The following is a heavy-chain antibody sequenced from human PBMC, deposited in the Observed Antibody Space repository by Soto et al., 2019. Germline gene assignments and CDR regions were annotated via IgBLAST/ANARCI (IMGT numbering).Heavy chain of an antibody. Sequence: QVQLVQSGAEVKKPGSSVKVSCKASGGTFSSYTISWVRQAPGQGLEWMGRIIPILGIANYAQKFQGRVTSTADKSTSTAYMELSSLRSEDTAVYYCAGDLSTTMVRGVIDYWGQGTLVTVSS. CDR1: GGTFSSYT. V-gene: IGHV1-69*08. CDR3: AGDLSTTMVRGVIDY. J-gene: IGHJ4*02. D-gene: IGHD3-10*01. CDR2: IIPILGIA.